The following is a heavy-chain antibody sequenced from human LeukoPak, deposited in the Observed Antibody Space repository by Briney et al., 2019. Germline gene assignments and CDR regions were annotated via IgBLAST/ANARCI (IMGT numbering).Heavy chain of an antibody. V-gene: IGHV1-18*01. J-gene: IGHJ4*02. D-gene: IGHD3-22*01. CDR2: ISAYNGNT. Sequence: ASVKVSCKASGYTFSDYGVSWVRQAPGQGLEWMGRISAYNGNTNYLQKFQGRVTMTTDTSTATAYMGLRSLRPSDTAVYFCARGPRYSYDSSILLFDYWGQGTLVTVSS. CDR3: ARGPRYSYDSSILLFDY. CDR1: GYTFSDYG.